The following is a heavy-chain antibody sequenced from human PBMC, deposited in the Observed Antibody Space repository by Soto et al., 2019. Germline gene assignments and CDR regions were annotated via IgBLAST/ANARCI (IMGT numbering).Heavy chain of an antibody. CDR1: GFSLSTSGMC. V-gene: IGHV2-70*01. D-gene: IGHD1-26*01. CDR3: ARIPPWGVGATTHSYGMDV. J-gene: IGHJ6*02. Sequence: LVNPTQTLTLTCTFSGFSLSTSGMCVSWIRQPPGKALEWLALIDWDDDKYYSTSLKTRLTISKDTSKNQVVLTMTNMDPVDTATYYCARIPPWGVGATTHSYGMDVWGQGTTVTVSS. CDR2: IDWDDDK.